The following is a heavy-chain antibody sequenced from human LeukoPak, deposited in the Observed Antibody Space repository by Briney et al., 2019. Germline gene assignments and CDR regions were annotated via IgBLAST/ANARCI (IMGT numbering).Heavy chain of an antibody. J-gene: IGHJ5*02. D-gene: IGHD6-25*01. V-gene: IGHV4-39*07. Sequence: SETLSLTCTVSGGSISSSSYYWGWIRQPPGKGLEWIGSIYYSGSTYYNPSLKSRVTISVDTSKNQFSLKLSSVTAADTAVYYWARIEAAGPNCFDPWGRGPLVTVS. CDR1: GGSISSSSYY. CDR2: IYYSGST. CDR3: ARIEAAGPNCFDP.